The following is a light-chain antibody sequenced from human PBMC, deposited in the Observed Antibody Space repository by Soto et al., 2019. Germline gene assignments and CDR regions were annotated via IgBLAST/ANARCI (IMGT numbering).Light chain of an antibody. V-gene: IGLV2-23*01. CDR2: EGS. Sequence: QSALTQPASVSGSPGQSITISCTGTSSDVGSYNLVSWYQQHPGKAPKLMIYEGSKRPSGVSNRFSGSKSGHTASLTISGLQAEDEADYYCCSYAGISSLVFGGGTKVTVL. J-gene: IGLJ2*01. CDR1: SSDVGSYNL. CDR3: CSYAGISSLV.